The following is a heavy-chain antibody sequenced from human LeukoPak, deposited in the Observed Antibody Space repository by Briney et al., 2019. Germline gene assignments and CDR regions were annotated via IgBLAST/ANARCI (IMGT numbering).Heavy chain of an antibody. V-gene: IGHV1-2*02. CDR2: INPNSGGT. J-gene: IGHJ4*02. Sequence: ASVKVSCKASGYTFTGYYMHWVRQAPGQELEWMGWINPNSGGTNYAQKFQGRVTMTRDTSISTAYMELSRLRSDDTAVYYCARAVDTAMVDFDYWGQGTLVTVSS. D-gene: IGHD5-18*01. CDR1: GYTFTGYY. CDR3: ARAVDTAMVDFDY.